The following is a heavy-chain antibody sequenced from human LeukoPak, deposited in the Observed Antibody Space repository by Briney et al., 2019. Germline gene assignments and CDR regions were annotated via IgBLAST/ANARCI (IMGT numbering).Heavy chain of an antibody. CDR3: ARMYSGTYGGIDY. Sequence: PSETLSLTCAVYGGSFSGYYWSWIRQPPGKGLEWIGEINHSGSTNYNPSLKSRVTISVDTSKKQFSLMLSSVTAADTAIYYCARMYSGTYGGIDYWGQGTLVTVSS. CDR1: GGSFSGYY. CDR2: INHSGST. V-gene: IGHV4-34*01. D-gene: IGHD1-26*01. J-gene: IGHJ4*02.